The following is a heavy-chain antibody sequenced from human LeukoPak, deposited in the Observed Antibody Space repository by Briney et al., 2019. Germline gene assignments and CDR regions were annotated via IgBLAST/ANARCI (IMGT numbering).Heavy chain of an antibody. CDR3: TTEGIWGAYGY. Sequence: PGGSLRLSCAASGFTFSSYGMHWVRQAPGKGLEWVAVISYDGSNKYYADSVKGRFTISRDNSKNTLYLQMNSLRAEDTAVYYCTTEGIWGAYGYWGQGTLVTVSS. CDR2: ISYDGSNK. CDR1: GFTFSSYG. V-gene: IGHV3-30*03. J-gene: IGHJ4*02. D-gene: IGHD3-16*01.